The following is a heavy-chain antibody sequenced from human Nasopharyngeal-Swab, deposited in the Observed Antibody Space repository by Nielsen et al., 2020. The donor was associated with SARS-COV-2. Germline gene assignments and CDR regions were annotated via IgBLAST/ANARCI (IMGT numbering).Heavy chain of an antibody. CDR1: GGSFSGYY. CDR2: INHSGST. V-gene: IGHV4-34*01. CDR3: ARASPTYYHYYMDV. J-gene: IGHJ6*03. Sequence: SETLSLTCAVYGGSFSGYYWSWIRQPPGKGLEWIGEINHSGSTNYNPSLKSRVTITVDTSKNQFSLKLSSVTAADTAVYYCARASPTYYHYYMDVWGKGTTVTVSS.